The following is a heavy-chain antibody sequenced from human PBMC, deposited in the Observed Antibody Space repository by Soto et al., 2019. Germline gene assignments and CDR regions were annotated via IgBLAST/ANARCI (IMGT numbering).Heavy chain of an antibody. Sequence: QVQLVESGGGVVQPGRSLRLSCAASGFTFSSYGMHWVRQAPGKGLEWVAVISYDGSNKYYADSVKGRFTISRDNSKNTLYLQMNRLRAEDTAVYYCAKARRGIRDYYYYCGMDVWGQGTTVTVSS. CDR3: AKARRGIRDYYYYCGMDV. CDR1: GFTFSSYG. CDR2: ISYDGSNK. J-gene: IGHJ6*02. V-gene: IGHV3-30*18. D-gene: IGHD6-13*01.